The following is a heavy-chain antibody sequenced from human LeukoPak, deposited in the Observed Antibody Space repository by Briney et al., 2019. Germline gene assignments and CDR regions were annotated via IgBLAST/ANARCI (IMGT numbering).Heavy chain of an antibody. V-gene: IGHV3-23*01. CDR3: AKFLDLEVGYGDYIDY. CDR1: EFTFNNYA. CDR2: ISGSGDNT. D-gene: IGHD4-17*01. Sequence: GGSLRLSCAGSEFTFNNYAMSWVRQAPGKGLEWVSTISGSGDNTYCADSVKGRFTISRDNSKNTLYLQMNSLRAEDTAVYYCAKFLDLEVGYGDYIDYWGQGTLVTVSS. J-gene: IGHJ4*02.